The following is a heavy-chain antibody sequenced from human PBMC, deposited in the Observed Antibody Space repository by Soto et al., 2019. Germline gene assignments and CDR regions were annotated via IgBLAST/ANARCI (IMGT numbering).Heavy chain of an antibody. J-gene: IGHJ4*02. CDR1: GGSISRYY. D-gene: IGHD5-12*01. CDR2: IYYSGST. V-gene: IGHV4-59*01. CDR3: ARDVGYGYLEY. Sequence: XETLSLTCTVSGGSISRYYWSWIRQPPGKGLEWIGYIYYSGSTSYNPSLKSRVTISVDTSKNQFSLKLSSVTAADTDVYYCARDVGYGYLEYWGQGTLVTVSS.